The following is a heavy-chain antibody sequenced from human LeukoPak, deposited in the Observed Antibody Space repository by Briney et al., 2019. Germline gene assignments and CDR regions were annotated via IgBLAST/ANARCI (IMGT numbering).Heavy chain of an antibody. J-gene: IGHJ6*03. CDR3: ARVGPTNGYYYYMDV. V-gene: IGHV4-59*12. D-gene: IGHD2-8*01. Sequence: SETLSLTCTVSGGSISSYYWSWIRQPPGKGLEWIGYIYYSGSTNYNPSLKSRVTISVDTSKNQFSLKLSSVTAADTAVYYCARVGPTNGYYYYMDVWGKGTTVTVSS. CDR2: IYYSGST. CDR1: GGSISSYY.